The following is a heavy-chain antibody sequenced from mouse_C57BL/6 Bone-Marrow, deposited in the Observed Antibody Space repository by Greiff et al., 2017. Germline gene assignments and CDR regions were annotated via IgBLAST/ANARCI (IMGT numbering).Heavy chain of an antibody. Sequence: VHLVESGPELVKPGASVKISCKASGYAFSSSWMNWVKQRPGKGLEWIGRIYPGDGDTNYNGKFKGKATLTADKSSSTAYMQLSSLTSEDSAVYFCARYGSSYYWYFDVWGTGTTVTVSS. V-gene: IGHV1-82*01. D-gene: IGHD1-1*01. J-gene: IGHJ1*03. CDR3: ARYGSSYYWYFDV. CDR1: GYAFSSSW. CDR2: IYPGDGDT.